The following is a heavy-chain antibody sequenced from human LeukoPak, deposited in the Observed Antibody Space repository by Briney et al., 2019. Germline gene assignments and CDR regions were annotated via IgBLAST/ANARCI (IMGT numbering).Heavy chain of an antibody. J-gene: IGHJ4*02. CDR2: IYYGGST. V-gene: IGHV4-39*07. CDR1: GGSISSSTYY. D-gene: IGHD3-22*01. Sequence: SETLSLTCTVSGGSISSSTYYWGWIRQPPGKGLGWIGSIYYGGSTYCNPSLKSRVTISVDTSKNQFSLKLSSVTAADTAVYYCARRTRDYYDSSGLDYWGQGTLVTVSS. CDR3: ARRTRDYYDSSGLDY.